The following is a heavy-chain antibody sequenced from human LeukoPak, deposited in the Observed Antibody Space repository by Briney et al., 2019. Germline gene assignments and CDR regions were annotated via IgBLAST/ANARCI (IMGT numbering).Heavy chain of an antibody. CDR1: GGSISSSSYY. Sequence: SETLSLTCTVSGGSISSSSYYWGWIRQPPGKGLEWIGSIYYSGGTYYNPSLKSRVTISVDTSKNQFSLKLSSVTAADTAVYYCARRRDLFDYWGQGTLVTVSS. CDR3: ARRRDLFDY. V-gene: IGHV4-39*01. CDR2: IYYSGGT. J-gene: IGHJ4*02.